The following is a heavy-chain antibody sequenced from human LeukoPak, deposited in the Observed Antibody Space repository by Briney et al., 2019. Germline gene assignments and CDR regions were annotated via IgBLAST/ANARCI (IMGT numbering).Heavy chain of an antibody. J-gene: IGHJ3*02. CDR1: ANTFTGYH. CDR3: ARDGLRAFDI. V-gene: IGHV1-2*02. D-gene: IGHD3-10*01. CDR2: INPNSGGT. Sequence: ASVKVSCKASANTFTGYHMHWVRQAPGQGLEWMGWINPNSGGTNYAQEFQGRVTMTRDTSITTAYMELSRLRSDDTAVYYCARDGLRAFDIWGPGTTVTVSS.